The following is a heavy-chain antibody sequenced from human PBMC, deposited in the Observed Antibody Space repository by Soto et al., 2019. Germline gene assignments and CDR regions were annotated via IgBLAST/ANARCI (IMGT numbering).Heavy chain of an antibody. V-gene: IGHV3-30-3*01. CDR1: GFTVSNYA. CDR2: ILSDEINK. Sequence: QVQLGESGGGVVQPGRSLRLSCAASGFTVSNYAMHWVRQAPGKGLEWVAAILSDEINKYSADSVKGRFTISRDNSKNTLYLQMNSLRPEDTAVDYCAIIATSGGGDAFDIWGQGTMVTVSS. D-gene: IGHD6-13*01. CDR3: AIIATSGGGDAFDI. J-gene: IGHJ3*02.